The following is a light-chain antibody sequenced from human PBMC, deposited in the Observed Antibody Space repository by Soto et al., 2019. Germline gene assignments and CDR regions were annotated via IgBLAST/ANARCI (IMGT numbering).Light chain of an antibody. CDR3: QQYYKWPPLT. CDR2: NAA. V-gene: IGKV3-15*01. J-gene: IGKJ3*01. Sequence: EIVMTQSPATLSVSPGERATLSCRASQRIDTSLAWYQQRPGQAPRLLLYNAATRATGIPARFSGRGFGTEFTLTISSLQSEDFALYYCQQYYKWPPLTFGPETKVDIK. CDR1: QRIDTS.